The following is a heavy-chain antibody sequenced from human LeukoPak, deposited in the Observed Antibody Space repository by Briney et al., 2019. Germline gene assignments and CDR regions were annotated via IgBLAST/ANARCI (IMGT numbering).Heavy chain of an antibody. Sequence: GGSLRLSCAASGFTVSCNYMSWVRQAPGKGLEWVSVIYSGGSTYYADSVKGRFTISRDNSKNTLYLQMNSLRAEDTAVYYCARHLSAITGYTYGRGIDYWGQGTLVTVSS. D-gene: IGHD5-18*01. V-gene: IGHV3-66*04. CDR3: ARHLSAITGYTYGRGIDY. J-gene: IGHJ4*02. CDR1: GFTVSCNY. CDR2: IYSGGST.